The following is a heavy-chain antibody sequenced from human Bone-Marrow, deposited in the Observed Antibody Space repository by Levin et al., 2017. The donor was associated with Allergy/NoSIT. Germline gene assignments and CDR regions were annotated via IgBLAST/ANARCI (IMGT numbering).Heavy chain of an antibody. CDR1: GFTFSNYW. J-gene: IGHJ6*02. CDR2: INQDGSDK. D-gene: IGHD3-10*01. CDR3: ARDVRVRGVTIRTYCYSGLDV. Sequence: GGSLRLSCVASGFTFSNYWMSWVRQAPGKGLEWVANINQDGSDKNYVDSVKGRFTISRDNAKNSLSLQMNNLRAEDTAVYFCARDVRVRGVTIRTYCYSGLDVWGQGTTVTVSS. V-gene: IGHV3-7*01.